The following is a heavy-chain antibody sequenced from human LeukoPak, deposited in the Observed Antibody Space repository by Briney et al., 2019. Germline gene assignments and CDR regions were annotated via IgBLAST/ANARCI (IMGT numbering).Heavy chain of an antibody. CDR3: AKARRYFDRFDY. CDR2: ISYDGGNK. J-gene: IGHJ4*02. Sequence: PGGSLRLSCAASGFTFSSYAMHWVRQAPGKGLEWVAVISYDGGNKYYADSVKGRFTISRDNSKNTLYLQMNSLRAEDTAVYYCAKARRYFDRFDYWGQGTLVTVSS. D-gene: IGHD3-9*01. CDR1: GFTFSSYA. V-gene: IGHV3-30-3*01.